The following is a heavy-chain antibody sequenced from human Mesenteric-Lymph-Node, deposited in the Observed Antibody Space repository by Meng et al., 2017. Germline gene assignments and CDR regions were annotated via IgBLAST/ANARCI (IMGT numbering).Heavy chain of an antibody. Sequence: AQLPAWGSGLFEPSETLSLTCAVYGGFFSGYYWSWIRQPPGKGLEWIGEINHSGSTNYNPSLKSRVTISVDTSKNQFSLKLSSVTAADTAVYYCARSRLARFDYWGQGTLVTVSS. V-gene: IGHV4-34*01. J-gene: IGHJ4*02. CDR2: INHSGST. CDR1: GGFFSGYY. CDR3: ARSRLARFDY. D-gene: IGHD3-9*01.